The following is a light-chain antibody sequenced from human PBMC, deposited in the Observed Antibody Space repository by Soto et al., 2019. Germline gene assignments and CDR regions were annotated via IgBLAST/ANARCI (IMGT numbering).Light chain of an antibody. Sequence: QSVLTQPPSVSGAPGQRVTISCTGRKSNIGAGFAVHWYQHTPGAAPRLLIYDNTDRPSGVPDRFSASTSGTSASLTINGLQAEDEGDYYCQSYDSRLTGSYVFGTGTKVTVL. J-gene: IGLJ1*01. CDR3: QSYDSRLTGSYV. CDR2: DNT. V-gene: IGLV1-40*01. CDR1: KSNIGAGFA.